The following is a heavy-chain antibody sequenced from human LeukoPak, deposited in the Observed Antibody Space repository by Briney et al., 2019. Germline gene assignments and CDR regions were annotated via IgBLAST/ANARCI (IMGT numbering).Heavy chain of an antibody. CDR2: ISYDGSNK. D-gene: IGHD5-18*01. CDR3: AKAGIQLWLLGY. V-gene: IGHV3-30*18. Sequence: PGRSLSLSCAASGFTFSSYGMHWVRRAPGKGLEWVAVISYDGSNKYYADSVKGRFTISRDNSKNTLYLQMNSLRAEDTAVYYCAKAGIQLWLLGYWGQGTLVTVSS. CDR1: GFTFSSYG. J-gene: IGHJ4*02.